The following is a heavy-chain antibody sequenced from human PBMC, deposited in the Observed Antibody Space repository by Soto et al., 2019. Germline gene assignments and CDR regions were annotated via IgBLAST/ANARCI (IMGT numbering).Heavy chain of an antibody. Sequence: QVKLVQSGAEEKKPGASVKVSCKASGYTFTSYAMHWVRQAPGQRLEWMGWINAGNGNTKYSQKFQGRVTITRDTSASTAYMELSSLRSDATAVYYCARSIVVVTALDCWGQGTLVTVSS. CDR3: ARSIVVVTALDC. CDR1: GYTFTSYA. CDR2: INAGNGNT. J-gene: IGHJ4*02. V-gene: IGHV1-3*05. D-gene: IGHD2-21*02.